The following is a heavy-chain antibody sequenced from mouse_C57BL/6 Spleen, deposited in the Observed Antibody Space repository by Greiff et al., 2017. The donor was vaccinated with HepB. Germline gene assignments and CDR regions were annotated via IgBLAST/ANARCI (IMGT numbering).Heavy chain of an antibody. CDR3: ARSNYVSSPFAY. J-gene: IGHJ3*01. Sequence: QVQLQQSGPELVKPGASVKISCKASGYAFSSSWMNWVKQRPGKGLEWIGRIYPGDGDTNYNGKFKGKATLTADKSSSTAYMQRSSLTSEESAVYFCARSNYVSSPFAYGGQGTLVTVSA. D-gene: IGHD1-1*01. CDR2: IYPGDGDT. CDR1: GYAFSSSW. V-gene: IGHV1-82*01.